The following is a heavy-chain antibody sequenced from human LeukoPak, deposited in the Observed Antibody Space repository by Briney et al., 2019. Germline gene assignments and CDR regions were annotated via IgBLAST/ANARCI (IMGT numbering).Heavy chain of an antibody. D-gene: IGHD6-13*01. CDR3: TTEVIAAAGFPDY. J-gene: IGHJ4*02. CDR2: IKSKTDGGTT. Sequence: KSGGSLRLSCAASGFTFSNAWMSWVRQAPGKGLEWVGRIKSKTDGGTTDYAAPVKGRFTISRDDSKNTLYLQMNSLKTEDTAVYYCTTEVIAAAGFPDYWGQGTLVTVSS. CDR1: GFTFSNAW. V-gene: IGHV3-15*01.